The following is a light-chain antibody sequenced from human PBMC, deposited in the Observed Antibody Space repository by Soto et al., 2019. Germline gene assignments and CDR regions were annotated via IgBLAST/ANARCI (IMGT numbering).Light chain of an antibody. V-gene: IGKV3-20*01. CDR1: QTVSRN. CDR2: GAS. CDR3: QQYGSSGGIT. Sequence: EIVMTHSPATLSVSPCERATLSSSASQTVSRNLAWYQQRPGQAPRLLIYGASSRATGIPDRFSGAGSGTDFTLTITRLEPEDSAMYYCQQYGSSGGITFGHGTRLEI. J-gene: IGKJ5*01.